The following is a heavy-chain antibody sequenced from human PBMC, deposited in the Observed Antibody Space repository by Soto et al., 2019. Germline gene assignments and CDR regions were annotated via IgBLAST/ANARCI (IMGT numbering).Heavy chain of an antibody. V-gene: IGHV2-5*02. J-gene: IGHJ6*02. CDR2: IYWDDDK. CDR1: GFSLSTIGVG. D-gene: IGHD2-21*02. CDR3: VQSRCGGDCLQSYSSHSYYGLDV. Sequence: QITLKESGATLVKPTQTLTLTCTFSGFSLSTIGVGVGWIRQPPGKALEWLALIYWDDDKRYSPSLKSRLTVTKDTSKTQVVLTMTNMDPVDTATYYCVQSRCGGDCLQSYSSHSYYGLDVWGQGTTVTVSS.